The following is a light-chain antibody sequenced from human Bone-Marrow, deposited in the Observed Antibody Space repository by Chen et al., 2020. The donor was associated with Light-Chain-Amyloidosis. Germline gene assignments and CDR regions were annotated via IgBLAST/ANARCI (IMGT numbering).Light chain of an antibody. V-gene: IGLV3-21*02. CDR3: QVWDRSSDRPV. J-gene: IGLJ3*02. CDR2: DDS. Sequence: SYVLPQPPSVSVGPGQTATIACGGNNIGSTSVHWYQQTPGQAPLLVVYDDSDRPAGIPERLSGSNSGNTATLTISRVEAGDEADYYCQVWDRSSDRPVFGGGTKLTVL. CDR1: NIGSTS.